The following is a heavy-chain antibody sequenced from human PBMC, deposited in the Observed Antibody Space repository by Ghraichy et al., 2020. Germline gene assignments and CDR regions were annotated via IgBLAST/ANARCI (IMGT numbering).Heavy chain of an antibody. CDR1: GFSLSTSGMC. Sequence: SGPTLVKPTQTLTLTCTFSGFSLSTSGMCVSWIRQPPGKALEWLARIDWDDDKYYSTSLKTRLTISKDTSKNQVVLTMTNMDPVDTATYYCARTDRPSGYSYGYDYYFDYWGQGTLVTVSS. J-gene: IGHJ4*02. CDR2: IDWDDDK. D-gene: IGHD5-18*01. CDR3: ARTDRPSGYSYGYDYYFDY. V-gene: IGHV2-70*11.